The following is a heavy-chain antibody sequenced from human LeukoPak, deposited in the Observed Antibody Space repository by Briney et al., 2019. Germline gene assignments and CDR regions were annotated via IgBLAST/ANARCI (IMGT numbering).Heavy chain of an antibody. CDR2: INPNSGGT. D-gene: IGHD5-18*01. V-gene: IGHV1-2*02. Sequence: ASVKVSCKASGYTFTGYYMHWVRQAPGQGLEWMGWINPNSGGTNYAQKFQGRVTMTRDTSISTAYMELSRPRSDDTAVYYCARDVRYSYGWNYYYYYGMGVWGQGTTVTVSS. CDR1: GYTFTGYY. J-gene: IGHJ6*02. CDR3: ARDVRYSYGWNYYYYYGMGV.